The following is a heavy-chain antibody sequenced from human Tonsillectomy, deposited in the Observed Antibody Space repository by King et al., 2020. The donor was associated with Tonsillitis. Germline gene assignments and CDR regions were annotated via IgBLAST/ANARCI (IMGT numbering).Heavy chain of an antibody. D-gene: IGHD2-8*01. CDR1: GFTFSTYS. J-gene: IGHJ4*01. V-gene: IGHV3-21*01. Sequence: EVQLVESGGGLVKPGGSLRLSCAASGFTFSTYSMNWVRQAPGKGLEWVSSISDSSSYIFHADSVKGRFTISRDNAKNSLYLQMNSLRVEDTALYYCARGSNGMFDYWGHGTLVTVSS. CDR2: ISDSSSYI. CDR3: ARGSNGMFDY.